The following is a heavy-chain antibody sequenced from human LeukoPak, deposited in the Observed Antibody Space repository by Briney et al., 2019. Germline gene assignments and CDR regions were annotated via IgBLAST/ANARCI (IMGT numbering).Heavy chain of an antibody. Sequence: GESLKISCQGSGYNFSNTWLVWVRQMPGQGLEWMGIIHPGDSKTFYSPSFQGQVTMSADKSVNTAYLHWSSLKAAHTAMYYCARRFWDGSLYSFDYWGRGTLVAVSS. D-gene: IGHD3-3*01. CDR2: IHPGDSKT. CDR3: ARRFWDGSLYSFDY. J-gene: IGHJ4*02. V-gene: IGHV5-51*01. CDR1: GYNFSNTW.